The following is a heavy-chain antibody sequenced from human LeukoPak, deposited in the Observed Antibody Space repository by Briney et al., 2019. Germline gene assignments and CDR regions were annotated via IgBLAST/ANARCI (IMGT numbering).Heavy chain of an antibody. V-gene: IGHV4-34*01. CDR3: ARGQGGAAAFLFPFDY. CDR2: INHSGST. Sequence: SETLSLTCAVYGGSFSGYYWSWIRQPPGKGLEWIGEINHSGSTNYNPSLKSRVTISVDTSKNQFSLKLSSVTAADTAVYYCARGQGGAAAFLFPFDYWGQGTLVTVSS. D-gene: IGHD6-13*01. J-gene: IGHJ4*02. CDR1: GGSFSGYY.